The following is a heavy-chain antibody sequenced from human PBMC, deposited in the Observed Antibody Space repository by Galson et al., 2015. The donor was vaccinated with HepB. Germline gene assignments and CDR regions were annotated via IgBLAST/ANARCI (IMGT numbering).Heavy chain of an antibody. CDR3: ARGQEWLVQGWFDP. J-gene: IGHJ5*02. CDR1: GYSFTDFG. CDR2: ISTYNGNT. Sequence: SVKVSCKASGYSFTDFGIGWVRQAPGQGPEWMGWISTYNGNTDFAQKFQGRLTMTRDTSTSTAYMELRSLRSDDTAVYYCARGQEWLVQGWFDPWGQGALVTVSS. D-gene: IGHD6-19*01. V-gene: IGHV1-18*01.